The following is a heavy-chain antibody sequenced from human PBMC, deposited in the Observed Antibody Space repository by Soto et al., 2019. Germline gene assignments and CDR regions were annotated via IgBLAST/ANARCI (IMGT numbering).Heavy chain of an antibody. CDR3: TRGPRPISTGTGAY. J-gene: IGHJ4*02. CDR1: GFIFKMYW. Sequence: GGSLRLSCAASGFIFKMYWMHWVRQSTGKGLVWSSRIYNDGTYSDYADSVRGRFTISRDNVNDTLYLQMNNLRAEDSGLYYCTRGPRPISTGTGAYWGQGTQVTVSS. V-gene: IGHV3-74*01. D-gene: IGHD3-10*01. CDR2: IYNDGTYS.